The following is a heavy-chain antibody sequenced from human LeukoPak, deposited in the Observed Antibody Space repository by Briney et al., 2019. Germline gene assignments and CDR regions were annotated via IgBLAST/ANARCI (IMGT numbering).Heavy chain of an antibody. J-gene: IGHJ4*02. V-gene: IGHV3-33*06. CDR2: IWYDGSNK. D-gene: IGHD2-2*01. CDR3: AKDQSTPGVDY. CDR1: GFTFSSYG. Sequence: PGRSLRLSCAASGFTFSSYGMHWVRQAPGKGLEWVAVIWYDGSNKYYADSVKGRFTISRDNSKNTLYLQMNSLRAEDTAVYYCAKDQSTPGVDYWGQGTLVTVSS.